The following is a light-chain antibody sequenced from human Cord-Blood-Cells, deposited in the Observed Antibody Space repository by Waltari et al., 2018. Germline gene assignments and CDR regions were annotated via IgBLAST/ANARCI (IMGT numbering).Light chain of an antibody. CDR3: CSYAGSSTVV. V-gene: IGLV2-23*02. J-gene: IGLJ2*01. CDR2: EVS. CDR1: SSDVGRYNL. Sequence: QSALTQPAPVSGSPGQSITISCTGTSSDVGRYNLVSWYQQYPGKAPKLMIYEVSKRPSGVSNRFSGSNSGNTASLTISGSQAEDEADYYCCSYAGSSTVVFGGGTKLTVL.